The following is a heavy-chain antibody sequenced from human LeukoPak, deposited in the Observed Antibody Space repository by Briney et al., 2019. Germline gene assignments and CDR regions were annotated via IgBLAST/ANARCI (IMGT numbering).Heavy chain of an antibody. Sequence: PGGSLRLSCEVTGFTLSSYWMSWVRQAPGKGLEWVANIKQDGTETHYGDSVKGRFTISRDNAKNSLNLQLNSLRGGDTAVYYCARNTDRDAYMASWGQGTLVTVSS. CDR1: GFTLSSYW. V-gene: IGHV3-7*01. D-gene: IGHD5-24*01. CDR2: IKQDGTET. CDR3: ARNTDRDAYMAS. J-gene: IGHJ5*02.